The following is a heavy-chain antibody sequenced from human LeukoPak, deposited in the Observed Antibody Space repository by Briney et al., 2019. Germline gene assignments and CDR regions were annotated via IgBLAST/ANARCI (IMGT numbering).Heavy chain of an antibody. J-gene: IGHJ3*02. CDR3: ARESSESFDI. D-gene: IGHD6-25*01. Sequence: VSSIGSRSTSIYYADSVKRPFTISRDNAKNSLYLQMNSLRAEDTAVYYCARESSESFDIWGQGTMVTVSS. CDR2: IGSRSTSI. V-gene: IGHV3-21*01.